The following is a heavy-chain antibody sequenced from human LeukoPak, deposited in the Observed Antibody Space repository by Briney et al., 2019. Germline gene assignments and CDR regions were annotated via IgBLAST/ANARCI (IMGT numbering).Heavy chain of an antibody. CDR3: ARDRSLLDY. Sequence: GGSLRLSCAASGFTFRNYWMSWVRQAPGKGLEWVANIKQDGSEKYYVDSVKGRFTISRDNAKNSPFLQMNSLRVEDTAVYSCARDRSLLDYWGQGTLVAVSS. J-gene: IGHJ4*02. CDR1: GFTFRNYW. V-gene: IGHV3-7*01. CDR2: IKQDGSEK. D-gene: IGHD5/OR15-5a*01.